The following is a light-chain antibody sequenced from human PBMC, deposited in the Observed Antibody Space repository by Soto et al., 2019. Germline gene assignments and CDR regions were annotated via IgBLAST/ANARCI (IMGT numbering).Light chain of an antibody. V-gene: IGKV3-15*01. Sequence: EIVMTQSPATLSVSPGETATLSCRASQSVTYNLAWYQQKPGQGPRLLIYGAFTRATGIPARFSGSGSGTEVTLTISSLQSEDFAVYYCQQYKNWPPLTFGGGTKVELK. J-gene: IGKJ4*01. CDR2: GAF. CDR1: QSVTYN. CDR3: QQYKNWPPLT.